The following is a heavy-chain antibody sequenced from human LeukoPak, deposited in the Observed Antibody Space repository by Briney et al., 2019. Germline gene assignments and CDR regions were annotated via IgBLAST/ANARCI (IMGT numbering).Heavy chain of an antibody. CDR1: GFSFSNYI. D-gene: IGHD3-16*01. V-gene: IGHV3-21*01. Sequence: PGRSLRLSCEASGFSFSNYIMHWVRQAPGKGLEWVSTISGASSDNYIDYADSVKGRFTISRDNAKNSVFLEMNGLRDDDTAVYYCTREGGVGPWGQGTLVSVSS. CDR2: ISGASSDNYI. CDR3: TREGGVGP. J-gene: IGHJ5*02.